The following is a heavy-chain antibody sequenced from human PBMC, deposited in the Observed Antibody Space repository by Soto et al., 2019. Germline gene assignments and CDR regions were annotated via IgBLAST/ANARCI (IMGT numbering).Heavy chain of an antibody. CDR2: IKTDGSST. Sequence: PGGSLRLSCAASGFSFSNYWIHWVRQAPGKGLVWVSRIKTDGSSTGYAASVKGRFTISRDNAKNSLYLQMNSLRAEDTALYYCAKDVWFGKHPAYYYYMDVWGKGTTVTVSS. CDR3: AKDVWFGKHPAYYYYMDV. D-gene: IGHD3-10*01. V-gene: IGHV3-74*01. J-gene: IGHJ6*03. CDR1: GFSFSNYW.